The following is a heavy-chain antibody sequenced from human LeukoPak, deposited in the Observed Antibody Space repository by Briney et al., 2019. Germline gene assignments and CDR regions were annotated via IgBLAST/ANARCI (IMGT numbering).Heavy chain of an antibody. D-gene: IGHD3-10*01. Sequence: GGSLRLSCAASGFTFSSYWMSWVRQAPGKGLEWVANIKQDGSEKYYVDSVKGRFTISRDNAKNSLYLQMNSLRAEDTAVYYCARDSTNYYGSGSSYSWGQGTLVTVSS. CDR2: IKQDGSEK. CDR3: ARDSTNYYGSGSSYS. CDR1: GFTFSSYW. J-gene: IGHJ5*02. V-gene: IGHV3-7*01.